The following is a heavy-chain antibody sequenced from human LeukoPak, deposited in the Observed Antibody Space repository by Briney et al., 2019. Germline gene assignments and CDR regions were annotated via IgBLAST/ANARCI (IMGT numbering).Heavy chain of an antibody. Sequence: GASVNVSCKASGYTFTGYYMHWVRQAPGQGLEWMGWINPNSGGTNYAQKFQGWVTMTRDTSISTAYMELSRLRSDDTAVYYCARAFGSGYDHNWFNPWGQGTLVTVSS. J-gene: IGHJ5*02. D-gene: IGHD5-12*01. CDR3: ARAFGSGYDHNWFNP. CDR1: GYTFTGYY. CDR2: INPNSGGT. V-gene: IGHV1-2*04.